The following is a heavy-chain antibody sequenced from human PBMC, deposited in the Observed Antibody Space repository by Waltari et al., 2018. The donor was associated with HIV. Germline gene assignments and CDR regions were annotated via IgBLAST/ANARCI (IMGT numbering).Heavy chain of an antibody. Sequence: EVQLVQSGPEVKKPGESAKVSCRISGYNFGSYWIGWVRQMSGKGLEWMGIIYPGDSETRYNTSCQGKVTSSADTSINTAYLQWHRLQASDTAVYYCARVLIGADNSFDFWGQGTMVTVSS. J-gene: IGHJ3*01. CDR3: ARVLIGADNSFDF. CDR2: IYPGDSET. D-gene: IGHD2-21*01. V-gene: IGHV5-51*01. CDR1: GYNFGSYW.